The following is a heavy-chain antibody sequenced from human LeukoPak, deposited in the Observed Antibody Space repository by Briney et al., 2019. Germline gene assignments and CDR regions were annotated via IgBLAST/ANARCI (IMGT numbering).Heavy chain of an antibody. V-gene: IGHV1-2*02. Sequence: ASVKVSCKASGYTFTGYYIYWVRQAPGQGLEWMGWINPNSGGTNYAQKFQGRVTMTRDTSISTAYMELSRLRSDDTAVYYCARDTPGGGMATIWVFDYWGQGTLVTVSS. CDR1: GYTFTGYY. J-gene: IGHJ4*02. CDR3: ARDTPGGGMATIWVFDY. D-gene: IGHD5-24*01. CDR2: INPNSGGT.